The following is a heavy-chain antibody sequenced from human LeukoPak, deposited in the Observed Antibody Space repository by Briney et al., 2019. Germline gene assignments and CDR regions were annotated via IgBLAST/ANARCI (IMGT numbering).Heavy chain of an antibody. CDR1: GGSISSYY. CDR2: IYTSGST. Sequence: SGTLSLTCTVSGGSISSYYWSWIRQPAGKGLEWIGRIYTSGSTNYHPSLKSRVTMSVDTSKNQFSLKLSSVTAADTAVYYCARDNMVRVWATWYFDLWGRGTLVTVSS. CDR3: ARDNMVRVWATWYFDL. V-gene: IGHV4-4*07. D-gene: IGHD3-10*01. J-gene: IGHJ2*01.